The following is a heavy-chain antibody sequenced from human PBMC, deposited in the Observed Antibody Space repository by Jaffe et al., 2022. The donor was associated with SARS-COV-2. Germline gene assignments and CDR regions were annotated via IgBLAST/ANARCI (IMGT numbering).Heavy chain of an antibody. Sequence: QVQLVESGGGVVQPGRSLRLSCAASGFTFSSYAMHWVRQAPGKGLEWVAVISYDGSNKYYADSVKGRFTISRDNSKNTLYLQMNSLRAEDTAVYYCAREGVSVSTVDYGMDVWGQGTTVTVSS. CDR2: ISYDGSNK. CDR3: AREGVSVSTVDYGMDV. CDR1: GFTFSSYA. D-gene: IGHD4-4*01. J-gene: IGHJ6*02. V-gene: IGHV3-30-3*01.